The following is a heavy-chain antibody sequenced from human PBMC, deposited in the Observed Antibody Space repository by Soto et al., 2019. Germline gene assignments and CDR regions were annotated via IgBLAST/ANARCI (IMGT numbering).Heavy chain of an antibody. CDR3: ARGYYDFWSTRYFDL. V-gene: IGHV1-8*01. D-gene: IGHD3-3*01. CDR1: GYTFTSYD. CDR2: MNPNSGNT. Sequence: QVQLVRSGAEVKKPGASVKVSCKASGYTFTSYDINWVRQATGQGLEWMGWMNPNSGNTGYAQKFQGRVTMTRNTSISTAYMELSSLRSEDTAVYDCARGYYDFWSTRYFDLWGRGTLVTVSS. J-gene: IGHJ2*01.